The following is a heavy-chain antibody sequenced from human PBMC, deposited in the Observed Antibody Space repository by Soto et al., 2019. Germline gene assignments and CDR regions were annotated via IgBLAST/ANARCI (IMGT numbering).Heavy chain of an antibody. Sequence: EVRLLESGGDVVRPGGSLRLSCAASGFTFSSYAMGWVRQAPGKGLEWVAGVSRAGTYTFYADSVRGRFSISRDNSRDTVDLCMNALRGDDTAVYFCVKYTVTEDLGESWGQGTLVSVSS. CDR2: VSRAGTYT. V-gene: IGHV3-23*01. CDR3: VKYTVTEDLGES. J-gene: IGHJ5*02. D-gene: IGHD3-16*01. CDR1: GFTFSSYA.